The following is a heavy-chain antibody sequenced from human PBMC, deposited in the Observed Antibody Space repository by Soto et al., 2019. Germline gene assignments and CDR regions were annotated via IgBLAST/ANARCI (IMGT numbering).Heavy chain of an antibody. CDR3: ARDSGSSEWLRFGGYYFDY. CDR2: IYYSGST. J-gene: IGHJ4*02. CDR1: GGSLSSGGYY. Sequence: SEALSLTCTVSGGSLSSGGYYWSWIRQHPGNGLEWIGYIYYSGSTYYNPSLKSRVTISVDTSKNQFSLKLSSVTAADTAVYYCARDSGSSEWLRFGGYYFDYRGQGTLVTVSS. D-gene: IGHD5-12*01. V-gene: IGHV4-31*03.